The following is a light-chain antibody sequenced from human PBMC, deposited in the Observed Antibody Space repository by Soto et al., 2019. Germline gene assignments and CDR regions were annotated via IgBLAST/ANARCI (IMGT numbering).Light chain of an antibody. J-gene: IGLJ3*02. Sequence: QPVLTQPPSASGSPGQSVTISCTGTSSDVGGYNYVSWYQHHPGKAPKLMIYEVTKRPSGVPNRFSGSKSGNTASLTVSGLQAEDEADYYCSSYAGSSNWVFGGGTKVTVL. CDR1: SSDVGGYNY. CDR3: SSYAGSSNWV. CDR2: EVT. V-gene: IGLV2-8*01.